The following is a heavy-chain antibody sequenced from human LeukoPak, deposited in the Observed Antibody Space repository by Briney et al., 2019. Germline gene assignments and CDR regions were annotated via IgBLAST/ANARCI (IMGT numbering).Heavy chain of an antibody. V-gene: IGHV1-2*02. Sequence: ASVRVSCKPSGYTFTANYIHWIRQAPGQGLEWMGWMAPKTGDTKNAQKFQGRVTMTRDTSISTAYMELTRLTFDDTAVYYCARDLFVPSGYGYWGQGTLVTVSS. CDR2: MAPKTGDT. D-gene: IGHD5-12*01. J-gene: IGHJ4*02. CDR1: GYTFTANY. CDR3: ARDLFVPSGYGY.